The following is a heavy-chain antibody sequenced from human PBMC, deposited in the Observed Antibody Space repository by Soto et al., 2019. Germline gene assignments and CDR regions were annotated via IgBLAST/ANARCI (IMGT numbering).Heavy chain of an antibody. Sequence: QIPLLQSGAEVKKPGASVKVTCKASGYTFRNFGISWVRQAPGHGLEWMGWISAYNANANYAQKFQGRLTMTADTFTSTAYMELRSVRSDDTAVYYCARENSYFDYWRQGTLVPVSS. V-gene: IGHV1-18*01. CDR2: ISAYNANA. CDR1: GYTFRNFG. CDR3: ARENSYFDY. J-gene: IGHJ4*02.